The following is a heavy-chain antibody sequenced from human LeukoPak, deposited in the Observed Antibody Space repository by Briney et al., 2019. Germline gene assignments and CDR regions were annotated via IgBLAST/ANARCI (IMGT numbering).Heavy chain of an antibody. V-gene: IGHV4-34*01. Sequence: SETLSLTCAVYGGSFSGYYWSWIRQPPGKGLEWIGEINHSGSTNYNPSLTSRVTISVDTSKNQFSLKLSSVTAADTAVYYCAREPLAAAGLPFDYWGQGTLVTVSS. D-gene: IGHD6-13*01. CDR1: GGSFSGYY. J-gene: IGHJ4*02. CDR2: INHSGST. CDR3: AREPLAAAGLPFDY.